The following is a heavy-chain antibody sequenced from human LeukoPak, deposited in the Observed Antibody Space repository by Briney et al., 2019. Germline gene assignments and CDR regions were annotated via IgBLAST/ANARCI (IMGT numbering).Heavy chain of an antibody. V-gene: IGHV4-39*07. J-gene: IGHJ5*02. CDR3: ARRPISAIRWANWFDP. Sequence: SSETLSLTCTVSGGSISSSSYYWGWIRQPPGKGLEWIGSIYYSGSTYYNPSLKSRVTISVDTSKNQFSLKLSSVTAADTAVYHCARRPISAIRWANWFDPWGQGTLVTVSS. CDR2: IYYSGST. CDR1: GGSISSSSYY. D-gene: IGHD3-16*01.